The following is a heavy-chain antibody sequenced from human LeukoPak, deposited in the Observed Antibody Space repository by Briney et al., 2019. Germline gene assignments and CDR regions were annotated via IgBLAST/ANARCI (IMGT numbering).Heavy chain of an antibody. Sequence: GGSLRLSCAASGFTFSSYGMSWVRQAPGKGLEWVSIIYSDGSTYYADSVKGRFTISRDNSKNTLYLQMNSLRAEDTAVYYCARDRTGQQLTSRKDYYYMDVWGKGTTVTISS. CDR3: ARDRTGQQLTSRKDYYYMDV. V-gene: IGHV3-66*01. CDR2: IYSDGST. CDR1: GFTFSSYG. J-gene: IGHJ6*03. D-gene: IGHD4-11*01.